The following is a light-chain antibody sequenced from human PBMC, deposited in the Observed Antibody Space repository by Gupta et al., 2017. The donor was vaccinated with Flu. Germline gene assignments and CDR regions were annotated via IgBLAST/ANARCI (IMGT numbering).Light chain of an antibody. Sequence: ATLYLSPGERATRSCRASQSVRSYLGWYKQKPGQAPRLLIYDASNRDTGIPARFSGSGFGKDLTLTISSREQEDFAVYYCQQRSNWPLITFGQGTRLEIK. V-gene: IGKV3-11*01. CDR3: QQRSNWPLIT. J-gene: IGKJ5*01. CDR1: QSVRSY. CDR2: DAS.